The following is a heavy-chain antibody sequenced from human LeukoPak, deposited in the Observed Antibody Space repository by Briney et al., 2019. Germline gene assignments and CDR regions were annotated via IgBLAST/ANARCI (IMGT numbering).Heavy chain of an antibody. V-gene: IGHV1-69*13. D-gene: IGHD3-10*01. CDR3: ARNEGSGSSKGWFDP. J-gene: IGHJ5*02. CDR1: GGTFSSYA. Sequence: ASVKVSCKASGGTFSSYAISWVRQAPGQGLEWMGGIIPIFGTASYAQKFQGRVTITADESTSTAYMELSSLRSEDTAVYYCARNEGSGSSKGWFDPWGQGTLVTVSS. CDR2: IIPIFGTA.